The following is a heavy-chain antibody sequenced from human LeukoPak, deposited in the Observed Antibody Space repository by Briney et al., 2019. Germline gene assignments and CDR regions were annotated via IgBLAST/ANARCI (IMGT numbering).Heavy chain of an antibody. D-gene: IGHD5-18*01. CDR3: AISYSYGHSRGDY. V-gene: IGHV1-69*04. CDR2: IIPIFGKA. J-gene: IGHJ4*02. Sequence: SVTVSCTASGGTFSSYAISWVRQAPGQGLEWMGRIIPIFGKANYAQKFQGRVTITADKSTSTADMELSSLRSEDTAVYYCAISYSYGHSRGDYWGQGTLVTVSS. CDR1: GGTFSSYA.